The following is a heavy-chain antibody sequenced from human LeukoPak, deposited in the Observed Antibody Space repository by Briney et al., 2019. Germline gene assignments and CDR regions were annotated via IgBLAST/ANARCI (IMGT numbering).Heavy chain of an antibody. J-gene: IGHJ4*02. CDR3: VLGCSGGSCYPYYFDY. D-gene: IGHD2-15*01. V-gene: IGHV1-46*01. CDR1: GYTFTSYY. Sequence: ASVKVSCKASGYTFTSYYMHWVRQAPGQGLEWMGIINPSGGSTSYAQKFQGRVTMTRDTSTSTVYMELSSLRSEDTAVYYCVLGCSGGSCYPYYFDYWGQGTLVTVSS. CDR2: INPSGGST.